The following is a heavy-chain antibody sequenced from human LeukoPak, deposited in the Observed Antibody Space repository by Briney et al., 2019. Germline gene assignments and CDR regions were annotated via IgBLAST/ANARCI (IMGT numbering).Heavy chain of an antibody. CDR2: NNGDGSTT. CDR3: ARDPRNVGLAP. Sequence: GGSLRLSCVASGFSLSGYWMYWVRQAPGKGLLYISRNNGDGSTTNYADVVKGRFTMSRDNVKNTLYLQMNRLRVEDTAVYYCARDPRNVGLAPWGQGTLVTVSS. CDR1: GFSLSGYW. J-gene: IGHJ5*02. D-gene: IGHD2-15*01. V-gene: IGHV3-74*01.